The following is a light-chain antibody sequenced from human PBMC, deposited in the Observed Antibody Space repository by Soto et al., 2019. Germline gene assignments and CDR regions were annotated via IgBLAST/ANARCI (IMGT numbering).Light chain of an antibody. J-gene: IGKJ4*01. CDR1: QDIKNY. Sequence: DIQMTQSPSPLSASVGDSVTITCQASQDIKNYLNWYQQKPGKAPKLLIYEATSLETGVPSRFSGGASGAHFTFTISSLQPEDFATYYCQQYVNLPLTFGGGTKVDIK. CDR3: QQYVNLPLT. V-gene: IGKV1-33*01. CDR2: EAT.